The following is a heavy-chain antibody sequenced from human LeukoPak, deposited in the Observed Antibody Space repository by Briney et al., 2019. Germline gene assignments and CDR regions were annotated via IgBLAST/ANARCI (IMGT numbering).Heavy chain of an antibody. CDR1: GFTFSGSA. J-gene: IGHJ4*02. V-gene: IGHV3-73*01. Sequence: GGSLRLSCAASGFTFSGSALHWVRQASGKGLEWVGRIRSTANGYATAYAASVKGRFTISRDDSKNTAYLQMDSLRTEDTAVYYCTGKYYGSGSYADFDYWGQGTLVTVSS. CDR3: TGKYYGSGSYADFDY. D-gene: IGHD3-10*01. CDR2: IRSTANGYAT.